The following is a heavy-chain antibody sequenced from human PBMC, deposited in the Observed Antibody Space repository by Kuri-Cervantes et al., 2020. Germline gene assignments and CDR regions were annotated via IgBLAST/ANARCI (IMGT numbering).Heavy chain of an antibody. Sequence: LSLTCAASGFTFDDYAMHWVRQAPGKGLEWVSGISWNSGSIGYADSVKGRFTISRDNAKNSLYLQMNSLRAEDTAVYYCAKDGWFGDLGDWGQGTLVTVSS. CDR3: AKDGWFGDLGD. CDR2: ISWNSGSI. V-gene: IGHV3-9*01. J-gene: IGHJ4*02. D-gene: IGHD3-10*01. CDR1: GFTFDDYA.